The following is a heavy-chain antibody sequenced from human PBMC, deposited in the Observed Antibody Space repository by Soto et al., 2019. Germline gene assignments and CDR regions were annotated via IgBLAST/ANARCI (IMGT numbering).Heavy chain of an antibody. CDR2: ISAYSGST. V-gene: IGHV1-18*01. CDR3: ARDFTKSSSWPYYFDY. Sequence: QVQLVQSGAEVKKPGASVKVSCKASGYTFTTYGISWVRQAPGQGLEWMGWISAYSGSTKFAQKLQSRVTMTTDTSTTPAYMELRSLTSDDTAVYYCARDFTKSSSWPYYFDYWGQGTLVTVSS. D-gene: IGHD6-13*01. CDR1: GYTFTTYG. J-gene: IGHJ4*02.